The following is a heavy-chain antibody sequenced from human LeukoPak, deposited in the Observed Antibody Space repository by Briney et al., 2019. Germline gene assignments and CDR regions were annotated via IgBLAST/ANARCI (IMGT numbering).Heavy chain of an antibody. CDR3: AREQQQLVRGPYNWFGP. CDR2: INHSGST. J-gene: IGHJ5*02. V-gene: IGHV4-34*01. Sequence: PSETLSLTCAVYGGSFSGYYWSWIRQPPGKGLEWIGEINHSGSTNYNPSLKSRVTISVDTSKNQFSLKLSSVTAADTAVYYCAREQQQLVRGPYNWFGPWGQGTLVTVSS. CDR1: GGSFSGYY. D-gene: IGHD6-13*01.